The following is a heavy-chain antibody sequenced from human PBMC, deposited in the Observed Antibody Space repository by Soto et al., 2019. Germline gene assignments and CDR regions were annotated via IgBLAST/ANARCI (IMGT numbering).Heavy chain of an antibody. Sequence: QVQLQQWGAGLLKPSETLSLTCAVYGGSFSGYYWSWIRQPPGKGLEWIGEIKHSGSTNYNPSLKSRVTISVDTSKNQFSLKLSSVTAADTAVYYCARVYSSSSDYYYYMDVWGKGTTVTVSS. CDR1: GGSFSGYY. J-gene: IGHJ6*03. D-gene: IGHD6-6*01. V-gene: IGHV4-34*01. CDR3: ARVYSSSSDYYYYMDV. CDR2: IKHSGST.